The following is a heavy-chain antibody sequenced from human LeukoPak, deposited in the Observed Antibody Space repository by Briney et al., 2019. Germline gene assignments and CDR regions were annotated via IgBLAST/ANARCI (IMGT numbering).Heavy chain of an antibody. V-gene: IGHV1-2*02. CDR3: AREADRVRGFDY. CDR1: EYTFTGYY. CDR2: INPNSGGT. D-gene: IGHD3-10*01. J-gene: IGHJ4*02. Sequence: ASVKVSCKASEYTFTGYYMHWVRQAPGQGLEWMGWINPNSGGTNYAQKFQGRVTMTRDTSISTAYMELSRLRSDDTAVYYCAREADRVRGFDYWGQGTLVTVSS.